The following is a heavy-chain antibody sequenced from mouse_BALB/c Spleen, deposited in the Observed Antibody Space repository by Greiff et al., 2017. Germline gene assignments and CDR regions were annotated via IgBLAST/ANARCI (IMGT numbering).Heavy chain of an antibody. CDR2: ISSGSSTI. CDR3: ARERTGFDY. D-gene: IGHD4-1*01. Sequence: EVKLVESGGGLVQPGGSRKLSCAASGFTFSSFGMHWVRQAPEKGLEWVAYISSGSSTIYYADSVKGRFTISRDNPKNTLFLQRTSLRSEETAMYDCARERTGFDYWGQGTTLTVSA. V-gene: IGHV5-17*02. CDR1: GFTFSSFG. J-gene: IGHJ2*01.